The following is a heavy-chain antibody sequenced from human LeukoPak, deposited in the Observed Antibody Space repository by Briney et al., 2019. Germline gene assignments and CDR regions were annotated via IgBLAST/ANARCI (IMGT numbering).Heavy chain of an antibody. CDR2: ISYDGSNK. Sequence: GGSLRLSCAASGFTFSSYAMHWVRQAPGKGLEWVAVISYDGSNKYYADSVKGRFTISRDNSKNTLYLQMNSLRAEDTAVYYCARDCGDDVGSFDYWGQGTLVTVSS. D-gene: IGHD4-17*01. V-gene: IGHV3-30*04. CDR3: ARDCGDDVGSFDY. J-gene: IGHJ4*02. CDR1: GFTFSSYA.